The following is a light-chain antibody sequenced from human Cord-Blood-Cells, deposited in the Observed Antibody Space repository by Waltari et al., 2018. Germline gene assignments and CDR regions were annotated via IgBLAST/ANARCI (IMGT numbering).Light chain of an antibody. Sequence: QSALTQPASVSGSPGQSTTISCTGTSSDVGGTNYVPWYQPHPGKAPKLMIYDLSHRPSGVSNRFSGSKSGNTASLTISGLQAEDEADYYCSSYTSSSTVFGGGTKLTVL. CDR3: SSYTSSSTV. J-gene: IGLJ3*02. CDR1: SSDVGGTNY. V-gene: IGLV2-14*01. CDR2: DLS.